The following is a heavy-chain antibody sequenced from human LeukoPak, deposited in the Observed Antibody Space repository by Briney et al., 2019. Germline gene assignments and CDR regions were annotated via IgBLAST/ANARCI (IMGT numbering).Heavy chain of an antibody. Sequence: GGSLRLSCAASGFTFSSYGMSWVRQAPGKGLEWVSGVSGSGGSTYYADAVKGRFTISRDNSKNTLFLHLNSLRAEDTAIYYCARDRTTVAGVWFDPWGQGTLVTVSS. CDR1: GFTFSSYG. CDR3: ARDRTTVAGVWFDP. J-gene: IGHJ5*02. CDR2: VSGSGGST. D-gene: IGHD6-19*01. V-gene: IGHV3-23*01.